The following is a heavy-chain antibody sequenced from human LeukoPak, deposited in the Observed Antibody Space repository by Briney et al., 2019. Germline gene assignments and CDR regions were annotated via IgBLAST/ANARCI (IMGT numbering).Heavy chain of an antibody. CDR1: GFTFRSYS. Sequence: PGGSLTLSCAASGFTFRSYSMSWVRQAPGKGREWVSSISSSSTYINYVDSVKGRFTISRDNAKKSLYLQMNSLRAEDTAVYYCARGVSAAGIHWFDPWGQGTLVTVSS. CDR3: ARGVSAAGIHWFDP. CDR2: ISSSSTYI. D-gene: IGHD6-13*01. V-gene: IGHV3-21*01. J-gene: IGHJ5*02.